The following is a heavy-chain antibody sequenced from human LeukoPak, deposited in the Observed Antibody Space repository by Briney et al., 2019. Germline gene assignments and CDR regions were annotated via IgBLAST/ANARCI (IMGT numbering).Heavy chain of an antibody. CDR3: ARDYDFWSGDYYFDY. CDR2: IDAGNGDT. Sequence: ASVKVSCKASGYTFSDYAMHWVRQAPGQRFEWMGWIDAGNGDTRYSQKFQGRVTIARDTSASTAYMELSSLRSEDTAVYYCARDYDFWSGDYYFDYWGQGTLVTVSS. J-gene: IGHJ4*02. V-gene: IGHV1-3*01. CDR1: GYTFSDYA. D-gene: IGHD3-3*01.